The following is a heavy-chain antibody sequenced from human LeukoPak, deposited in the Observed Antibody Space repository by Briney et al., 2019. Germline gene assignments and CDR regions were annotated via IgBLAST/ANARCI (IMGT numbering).Heavy chain of an antibody. CDR1: GYTFTSYA. CDR3: ARVISSMATVNAEYFQH. J-gene: IGHJ1*01. D-gene: IGHD4-17*01. CDR2: INTNTGNP. Sequence: GASVKVSCKASGYTFTSYAMNWVRQAPGQGLEWMGWINTNTGNPTYAQGFAGRFVFSLDTSVSTAYLQISSLKAEDTAVYYCARVISSMATVNAEYFQHWGQGTLVTVSS. V-gene: IGHV7-4-1*02.